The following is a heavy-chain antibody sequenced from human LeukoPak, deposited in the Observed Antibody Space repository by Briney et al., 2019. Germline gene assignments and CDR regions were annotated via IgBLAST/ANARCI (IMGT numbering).Heavy chain of an antibody. J-gene: IGHJ6*01. V-gene: IGHV4-39*01. CDR3: GRHVSNGWDYHYGLDV. CDR2: AYYTGSN. CDR1: GGSVASTGCY. D-gene: IGHD6-19*01. Sequence: SETLSLTCTGSGGSVASTGCYWGWIRQPPGKGLEWIGSAYYTGSNYSPPSLKSRLTISVDTSKNQFALTLSSVTAADTAVYYCGRHVSNGWDYHYGLDVWGQGTTVTVSS.